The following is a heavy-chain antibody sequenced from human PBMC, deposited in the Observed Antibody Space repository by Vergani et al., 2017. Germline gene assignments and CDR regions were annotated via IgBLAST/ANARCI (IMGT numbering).Heavy chain of an antibody. J-gene: IGHJ4*02. CDR1: GFTFSTSD. V-gene: IGHV3-13*01. CDR2: IGTAGDT. D-gene: IGHD6-6*01. CDR3: ARRDSSSPALDY. Sequence: EVQLVESGGGLVQPGGSLTLSCAASGFTFSTSDMHWVRQPTGKGLEWVSAIGTAGDTYYPGPVKGRVTISRENAKNSLYLQMNGLRAGDTAVYYCARRDSSSPALDYWGQGTLVTVSS.